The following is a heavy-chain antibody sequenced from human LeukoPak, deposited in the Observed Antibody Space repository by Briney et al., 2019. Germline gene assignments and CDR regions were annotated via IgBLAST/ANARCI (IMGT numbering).Heavy chain of an antibody. D-gene: IGHD3-9*01. Sequence: PGGSLRLSCAASGFTFSSYGMGWVRQAPGKGLEWVAFIRYDGSNKYYADSVKGRFTISRDNSKNTLYLQMNSLRAEDTAVYYCAKDRPLRYFDYMDVWGKGTTVTVSS. CDR3: AKDRPLRYFDYMDV. CDR1: GFTFSSYG. CDR2: IRYDGSNK. V-gene: IGHV3-30*02. J-gene: IGHJ6*03.